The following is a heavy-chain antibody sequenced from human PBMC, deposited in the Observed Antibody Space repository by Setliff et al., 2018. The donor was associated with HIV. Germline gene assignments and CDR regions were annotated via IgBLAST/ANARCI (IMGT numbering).Heavy chain of an antibody. V-gene: IGHV1-2*02. CDR1: GDAFTDYY. CDR3: ARDPGYKSSWYGAFDI. Sequence: ASVKVSCKASGDAFTDYYIHWVRQAPGQGLDWMGWINHNSGGTNYAQKFQGRVTMNRDTYIRTAFMDLSRLRSDDTAVYYCARDPGYKSSWYGAFDIWGQGTMVTVSS. J-gene: IGHJ3*02. D-gene: IGHD6-13*01. CDR2: INHNSGGT.